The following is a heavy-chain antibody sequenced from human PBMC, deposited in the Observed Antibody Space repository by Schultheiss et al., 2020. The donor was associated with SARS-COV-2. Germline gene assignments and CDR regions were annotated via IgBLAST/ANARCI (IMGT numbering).Heavy chain of an antibody. Sequence: ASVKVSCKASGYTFTSYGISWVRQAPGQGLEWMGWISAYNGNTNYAQKFQGRVTMTRDTSISTAYMELSRLRSDDTAVYYCARDRWERSPTTRMRDDYWGQGTLVTVSS. J-gene: IGHJ4*02. CDR1: GYTFTSYG. CDR2: ISAYNGNT. CDR3: ARDRWERSPTTRMRDDY. V-gene: IGHV1-18*01. D-gene: IGHD1-26*01.